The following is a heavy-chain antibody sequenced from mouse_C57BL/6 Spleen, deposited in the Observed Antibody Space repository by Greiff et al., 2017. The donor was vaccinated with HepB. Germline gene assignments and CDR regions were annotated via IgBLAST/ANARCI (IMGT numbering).Heavy chain of an antibody. Sequence: QVQLQQSGAELARPGASVKMSCKASGYTFTSYTMHWVKQRPGQGLEWIGYINPSSGYTKYNQKFKDKATLTADKSSSTAYMQLSSLTSEDSAVYYCARDDGYLAWFAYWGQGTLVTVSA. CDR1: GYTFTSYT. CDR2: INPSSGYT. V-gene: IGHV1-4*01. CDR3: ARDDGYLAWFAY. J-gene: IGHJ3*01. D-gene: IGHD2-3*01.